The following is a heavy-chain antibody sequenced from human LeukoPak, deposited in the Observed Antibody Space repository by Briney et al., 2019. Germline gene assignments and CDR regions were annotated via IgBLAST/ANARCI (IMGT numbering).Heavy chain of an antibody. CDR3: ARDSEPLRVQHLWEY. D-gene: IGHD5-18*01. CDR1: GFTFRSYS. Sequence: GGSLRLSCAVSGFTFRSYSMNWVRQAPGKGLEWVAYISHSSDTISYADSVNGRFTISTANANISLYLQMNSLRAEDMSVYYCARDSEPLRVQHLWEYWGQGTLVTVSS. J-gene: IGHJ4*02. V-gene: IGHV3-48*01. CDR2: ISHSSDTI.